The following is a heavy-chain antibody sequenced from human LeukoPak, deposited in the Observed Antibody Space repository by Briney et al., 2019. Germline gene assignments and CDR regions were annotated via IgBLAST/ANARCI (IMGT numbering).Heavy chain of an antibody. J-gene: IGHJ3*02. CDR3: ARSGAFDI. CDR1: GGSISSYY. Sequence: SETLSLTCTVSGGSISSYYWSWIRQPPGKGLEWIGYIYYSGSTNYNPSLKSRVTMSVDTSKNQFSLKLRSVTAADTALYYCARSGAFDIWGQGTMVTVSS. V-gene: IGHV4-59*12. CDR2: IYYSGST.